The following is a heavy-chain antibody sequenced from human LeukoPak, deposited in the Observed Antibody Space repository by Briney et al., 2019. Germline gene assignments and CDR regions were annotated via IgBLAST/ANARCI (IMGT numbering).Heavy chain of an antibody. D-gene: IGHD6-13*01. CDR2: ITWNSGSI. CDR3: AKDTRQQLVEGYFDY. J-gene: IGHJ4*02. Sequence: PGGSLRLSCAASGFTFDDYAMHWVRQAPGKGLEWVSGITWNSGSIGYADSVKGRFTISRDNAKNSLYLQMNSLRAEDTALYYCAKDTRQQLVEGYFDYWGQGTLVTVSS. V-gene: IGHV3-9*01. CDR1: GFTFDDYA.